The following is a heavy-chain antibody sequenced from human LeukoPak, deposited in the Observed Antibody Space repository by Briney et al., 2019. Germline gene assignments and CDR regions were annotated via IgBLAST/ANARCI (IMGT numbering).Heavy chain of an antibody. CDR2: ISSSSSYI. CDR3: ARDSLGTTAD. CDR1: GLTVNNNY. J-gene: IGHJ4*02. D-gene: IGHD4-17*01. Sequence: GGSLRLSCAASGLTVNNNYMNWVRQAPGKGLEWVSSISSSSSYIYYADSVKGRFTISRDNAKNSLYLQMNSLRAEDTAVYYCARDSLGTTADWGQGTLVTVSS. V-gene: IGHV3-21*01.